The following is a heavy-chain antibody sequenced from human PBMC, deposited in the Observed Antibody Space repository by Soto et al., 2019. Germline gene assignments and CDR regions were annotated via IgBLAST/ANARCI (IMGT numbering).Heavy chain of an antibody. CDR2: ISWDGGST. Sequence: LSCEGCGFTLGGSPLYRVLQAPGKGLEWVSLISWDGGSTYYADSVKGRFTISRDNSKNSLYLQMNSLRAEDTAVYFCARGPYSGSPAGPAYHYWGQGTLVTV. CDR1: GFTLGGSP. D-gene: IGHD1-26*01. V-gene: IGHV3-43*01. CDR3: ARGPYSGSPAGPAYHY. J-gene: IGHJ4*02.